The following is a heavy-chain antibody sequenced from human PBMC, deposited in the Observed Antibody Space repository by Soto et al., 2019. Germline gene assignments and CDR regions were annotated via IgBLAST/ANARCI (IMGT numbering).Heavy chain of an antibody. D-gene: IGHD3-9*01. Sequence: ASVKVSCKASGHTFTSYGISWVRQAPGQGLEWMGWISAYNGNTNYAQKLKGRVTMTTDTSTSTAYMELRSLRSDDTAVYYCARLYHYDILTGYMHYYGMDVWREGTTVTVSS. CDR3: ARLYHYDILTGYMHYYGMDV. J-gene: IGHJ6*04. CDR2: ISAYNGNT. CDR1: GHTFTSYG. V-gene: IGHV1-18*04.